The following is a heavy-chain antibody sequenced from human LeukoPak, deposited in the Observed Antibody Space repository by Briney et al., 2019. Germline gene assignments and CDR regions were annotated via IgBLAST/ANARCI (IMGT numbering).Heavy chain of an antibody. V-gene: IGHV3-33*06. J-gene: IGHJ5*02. CDR2: VWYDGSNK. D-gene: IGHD2-15*01. CDR1: GFTFSSYG. CDR3: AKDGSGGGWKWFDP. Sequence: GGSLRLSCAASGFTFSSYGFHWVRQAPGKGLEWVAVVWYDGSNKYYADSVKGRFTISRDSSKNTLYLQMNSLRAEDTAVYYCAKDGSGGGWKWFDPWGQGTLVTVSS.